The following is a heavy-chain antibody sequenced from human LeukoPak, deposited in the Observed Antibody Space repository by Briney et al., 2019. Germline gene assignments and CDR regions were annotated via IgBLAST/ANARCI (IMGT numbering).Heavy chain of an antibody. J-gene: IGHJ4*02. V-gene: IGHV3-30*02. Sequence: GGPLRLSCAASGFTFSSYGMHWVRQAPGKGLEWVAFIRYDGSNKYYADSVKGRFTISRDNSKNTLYLKMNSLRAEDTAVYYCAKDSAAAGEFDYWGQGTLVTVSS. CDR1: GFTFSSYG. CDR2: IRYDGSNK. D-gene: IGHD6-13*01. CDR3: AKDSAAAGEFDY.